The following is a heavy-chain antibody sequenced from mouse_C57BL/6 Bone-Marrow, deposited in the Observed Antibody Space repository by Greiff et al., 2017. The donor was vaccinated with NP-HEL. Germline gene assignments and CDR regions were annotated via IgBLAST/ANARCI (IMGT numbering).Heavy chain of an antibody. CDR2: IYPRSGNT. J-gene: IGHJ2*01. V-gene: IGHV1-81*01. D-gene: IGHD3-2*02. CDR1: GYTFTSYG. Sequence: VQLQQSGAELARPGASVKLSCKASGYTFTSYGISWVKQRTGQGLEWIGEIYPRSGNTYYNEKFKGKATLTADKSSSTAYMELRSLTSEDSAVYFCARRGNRAQATLLDYWGQGTTLTVSS. CDR3: ARRGNRAQATLLDY.